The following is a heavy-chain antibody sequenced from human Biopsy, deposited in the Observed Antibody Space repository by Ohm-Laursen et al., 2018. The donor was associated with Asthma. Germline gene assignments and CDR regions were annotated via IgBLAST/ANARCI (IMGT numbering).Heavy chain of an antibody. J-gene: IGHJ4*02. Sequence: SVKVSCNSLGGTFNTYVIGWGRQAPGQGLEWIGGINSVFGTTTYPQKFQDRVTITADDSTSTVYMELSSLRSEDTAVYYCARKAGSCISRTCYSLDFWGQGTLVTGSS. CDR2: INSVFGTT. V-gene: IGHV1-69*13. CDR3: ARKAGSCISRTCYSLDF. D-gene: IGHD2-2*01. CDR1: GGTFNTYV.